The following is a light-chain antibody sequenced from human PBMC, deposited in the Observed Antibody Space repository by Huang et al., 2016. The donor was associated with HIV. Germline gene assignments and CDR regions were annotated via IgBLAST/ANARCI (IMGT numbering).Light chain of an antibody. CDR2: AAS. V-gene: IGKV1-27*01. Sequence: DIQMTQSPSSLSASVGDRVTITCRASQDISNSLAWYQQKPGKVPEVLIYAASTLQSGVASRFSGSGSGTHFTLTISRLQPEDVATYYCQKYNSAPWTFGQGTQVEIK. CDR3: QKYNSAPWT. CDR1: QDISNS. J-gene: IGKJ1*01.